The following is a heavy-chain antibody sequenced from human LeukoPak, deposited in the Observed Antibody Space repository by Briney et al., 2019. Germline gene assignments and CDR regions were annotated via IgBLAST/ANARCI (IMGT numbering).Heavy chain of an antibody. CDR1: GGSISSSNW. J-gene: IGHJ4*02. CDR2: IYHSGST. Sequence: SGTLSLTCAVSGGSISSSNWWSGVRQPPGKGLEWIGEIYHSGSTNYNPSLKSRVTISVDKSKNQFSLKLSSVTAADTAVYYCARFSYYDYVWGSAPAFGYWGQGTLVTVSS. V-gene: IGHV4-4*02. CDR3: ARFSYYDYVWGSAPAFGY. D-gene: IGHD3-16*01.